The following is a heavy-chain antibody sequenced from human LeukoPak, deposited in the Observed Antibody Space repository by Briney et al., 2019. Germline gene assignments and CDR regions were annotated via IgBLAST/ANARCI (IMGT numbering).Heavy chain of an antibody. J-gene: IGHJ5*02. D-gene: IGHD3-10*01. CDR1: GGSISSRNSY. CDR3: ARRGTMVRGVISWFDP. V-gene: IGHV4-39*01. Sequence: SETLSPTCSVSGGSISSRNSYWGWIRQPPGKGLEWIGSIYYSGSTNYNYSGSTNYNPSLKSRVTISVDTSKNQFSLKLSSVTAADTAVYYCARRGTMVRGVISWFDPWGQGTLVTVSS. CDR2: IYYSGSTNYNYSGST.